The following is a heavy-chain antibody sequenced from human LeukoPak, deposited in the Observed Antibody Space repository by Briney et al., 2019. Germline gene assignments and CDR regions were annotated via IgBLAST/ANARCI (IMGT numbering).Heavy chain of an antibody. V-gene: IGHV4-4*07. CDR1: GGSISSYY. Sequence: SETLSLTCTVPGGSISSYYWSWIRQPAGKGLEWIGRIYTSGSTNYNPSLKSRVTMSVDTSKNQFSLKLSSVTAADTAVYYCARDSLYCSGGSCYSLAFDIWGQGTLVTVSS. D-gene: IGHD2-15*01. CDR3: ARDSLYCSGGSCYSLAFDI. J-gene: IGHJ3*02. CDR2: IYTSGST.